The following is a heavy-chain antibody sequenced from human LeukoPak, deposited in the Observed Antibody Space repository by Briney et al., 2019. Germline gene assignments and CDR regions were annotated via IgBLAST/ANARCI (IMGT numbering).Heavy chain of an antibody. V-gene: IGHV3-7*01. CDR2: IKQDGSEK. J-gene: IGHJ4*02. CDR3: ASGPADFDY. D-gene: IGHD6-19*01. Sequence: GGSLRLSCAASGFTSSSYWMSWVRQAPGKGLEWVANIKQDGSEKYYVDSVKGRFTISRDNAKNSLYLQMNSLRAEDTAVYYCASGPADFDYWGQGTLVTVSP. CDR1: GFTSSSYW.